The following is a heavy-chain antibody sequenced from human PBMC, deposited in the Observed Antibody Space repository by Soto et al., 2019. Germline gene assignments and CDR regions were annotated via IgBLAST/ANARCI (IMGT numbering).Heavy chain of an antibody. J-gene: IGHJ4*02. CDR2: ISGSGGST. V-gene: IGHV3-23*01. CDR1: GFTFSNYA. Sequence: EVQLLESGGGLVQPGGSLRLSCAASGFTFSNYAMNWVRQAPGKGLEWVSGISGSGGSTYYADSVKGRITISRDNSKNTLDPPMDIPSAGGTAVYYCAKPHNCSRYRFGYWGPGTLVTVFS. CDR3: AKPHNCSRYRFGY. D-gene: IGHD6-13*01.